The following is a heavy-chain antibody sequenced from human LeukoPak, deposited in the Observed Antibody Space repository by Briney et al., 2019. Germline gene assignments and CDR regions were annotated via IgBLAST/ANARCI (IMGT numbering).Heavy chain of an antibody. CDR1: GFTFSSYS. Sequence: GGSLRLSCAASGFTFSSYSMNWVRQAPGRGLEWLSYISSTSSAIYYADSLKGRFTISRDNAKNSLYLQMNSLRAEDTAVYYCARVIGSYGDSAYWGQGTLVTVSS. CDR3: ARVIGSYGDSAY. J-gene: IGHJ4*02. D-gene: IGHD3-16*01. V-gene: IGHV3-48*04. CDR2: ISSTSSAI.